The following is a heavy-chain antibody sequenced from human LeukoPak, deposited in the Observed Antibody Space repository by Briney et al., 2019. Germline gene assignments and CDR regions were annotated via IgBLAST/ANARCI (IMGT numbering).Heavy chain of an antibody. CDR2: SYYSGNT. Sequence: SETMSLTCTLSGGSITTTTYYWGWIRQPPGKGLEWIASSYYSGNTYYNPSLKTRLTISIDTSRKQFSRKLSSVNAAETAVYCCGRTRGFGELLGVGFDPWGQGTLVTVSS. J-gene: IGHJ5*02. D-gene: IGHD3-10*01. V-gene: IGHV4-39*01. CDR3: GRTRGFGELLGVGFDP. CDR1: GGSITTTTYY.